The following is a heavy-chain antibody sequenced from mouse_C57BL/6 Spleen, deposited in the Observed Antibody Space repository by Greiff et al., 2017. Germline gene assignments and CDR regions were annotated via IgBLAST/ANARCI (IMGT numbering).Heavy chain of an antibody. V-gene: IGHV2-2*01. D-gene: IGHD1-1*01. CDR3: ARGHYYGSSLYAMDY. Sequence: QVQLKASGPGLVQPSQSLSITCTVSGFSLTSYGVHWVRQSPGKGLEWLGVIWSGGSTDYNAAFISRLSISKDNSKSQVFFKMNSLQADDTAIYYCARGHYYGSSLYAMDYWGQGTSVTVSS. J-gene: IGHJ4*01. CDR1: GFSLTSYG. CDR2: IWSGGST.